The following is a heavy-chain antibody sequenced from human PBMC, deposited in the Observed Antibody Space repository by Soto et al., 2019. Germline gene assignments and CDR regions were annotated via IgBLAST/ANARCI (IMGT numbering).Heavy chain of an antibody. CDR1: GYTFTDYY. Sequence: GXSVKVSCKTSGYTFTDYYTHWVRQAPGQGLEWMGWTNPKSGGAYFAQKFQGRVTLTRDTSIGTAYIEVNSLTSDDTAVYFCTRENIENRDGLYDAFDIWGQGTTVTGSS. CDR3: TRENIENRDGLYDAFDI. V-gene: IGHV1-2*02. J-gene: IGHJ3*02. CDR2: TNPKSGGA. D-gene: IGHD2-15*01.